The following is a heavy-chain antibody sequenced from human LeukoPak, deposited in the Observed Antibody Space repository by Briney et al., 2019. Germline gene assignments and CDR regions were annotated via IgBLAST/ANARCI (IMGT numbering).Heavy chain of an antibody. Sequence: GASVEISFKASGYPFTCYYMHWGRQAPGQGLGGMGWIKPNSGGTKYPQKSQGRVTITRGTSISTAYMELSRLRSDDTAVYCCARGLPYGGYGGWFDPWGQGTLVTVSS. V-gene: IGHV1-2*02. J-gene: IGHJ5*02. CDR3: ARGLPYGGYGGWFDP. CDR1: GYPFTCYY. D-gene: IGHD5-12*01. CDR2: IKPNSGGT.